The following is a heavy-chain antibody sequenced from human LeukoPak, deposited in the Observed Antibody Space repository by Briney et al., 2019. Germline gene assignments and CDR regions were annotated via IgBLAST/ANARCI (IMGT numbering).Heavy chain of an antibody. J-gene: IGHJ4*02. CDR2: ISAYNGNT. CDR3: ARDGDIVVVVAATPIFDY. CDR1: GYTFTSYG. V-gene: IGHV1-18*01. Sequence: GASVKVSCKASGYTFTSYGISWVRQAPGQGLEWMGWISAYNGNTNYAQKLQGRVTMTTDTSTSTAYMELRSLRSDDTAVYYCARDGDIVVVVAATPIFDYWGQGTLVTVSS. D-gene: IGHD2-15*01.